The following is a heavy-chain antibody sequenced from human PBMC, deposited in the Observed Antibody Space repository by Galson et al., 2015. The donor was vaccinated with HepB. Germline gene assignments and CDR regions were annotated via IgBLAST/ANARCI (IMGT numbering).Heavy chain of an antibody. CDR1: GGSISSSSYY. D-gene: IGHD6-13*01. CDR2: IYYSGST. V-gene: IGHV4-39*07. Sequence: ETLSLTCTVSGGSISSSSYYWGWIRQPPGKGLEWIGSIYYSGSTYYNPSLKNRVTISVDTSKDQFSLKLSSVTAADTAVYYCAIGVYRYYFDYWGQGTLVTVSS. CDR3: AIGVYRYYFDY. J-gene: IGHJ4*02.